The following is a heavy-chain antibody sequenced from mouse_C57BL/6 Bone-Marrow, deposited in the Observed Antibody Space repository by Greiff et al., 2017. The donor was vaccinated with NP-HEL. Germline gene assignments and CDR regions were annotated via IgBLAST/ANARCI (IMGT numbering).Heavy chain of an antibody. CDR3: TRNYGSSYPYYYAMDY. V-gene: IGHV1-5*01. CDR1: GYTFTSYW. Sequence: EVKLQQSGTVLARPGASVKMSCKTSGYTFTSYWMHWVKQRPGQGLEWIGAIYPGNSDTSYNQKFKGKAKLTAVTSASTAYMELSSLTNEDSAVYYCTRNYGSSYPYYYAMDYWGQGTSVTVSS. CDR2: IYPGNSDT. D-gene: IGHD1-1*01. J-gene: IGHJ4*01.